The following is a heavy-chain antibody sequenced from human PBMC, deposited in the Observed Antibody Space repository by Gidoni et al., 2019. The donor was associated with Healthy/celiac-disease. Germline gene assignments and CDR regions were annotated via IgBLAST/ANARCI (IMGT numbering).Heavy chain of an antibody. CDR2: IWYDGSNK. V-gene: IGHV3-33*01. CDR3: ARGVAVAGYEAFDI. Sequence: QVQLVESGGGVVQPGRSLRLSCAASGFPFSSYGMHWVRQAPGKGLEGVAVIWYDGSNKYYADSVKGRFTISRDNSKNTLYRQMNSLRAEDTAVYYCARGVAVAGYEAFDIWGQGTMVTVSS. CDR1: GFPFSSYG. D-gene: IGHD6-19*01. J-gene: IGHJ3*02.